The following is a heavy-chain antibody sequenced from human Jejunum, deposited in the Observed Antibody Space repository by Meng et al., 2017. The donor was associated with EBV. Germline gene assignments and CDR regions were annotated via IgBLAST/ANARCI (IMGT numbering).Heavy chain of an antibody. CDR2: ISSSGGAM. CDR1: GFSFSDYW. J-gene: IGHJ4*02. D-gene: IGHD4-23*01. Sequence: GELVDVGGGFVKPGGSLRLSCAASGFSFSDYWMTWIRQTPEQGLEWVAYISSSGGAMYYADSVKGRFTISRDNAERSLYLQMNSLRADDTAVYYCARDPMYSGGNSGAFDYWGQGTLVTVSS. V-gene: IGHV3-11*01. CDR3: ARDPMYSGGNSGAFDY.